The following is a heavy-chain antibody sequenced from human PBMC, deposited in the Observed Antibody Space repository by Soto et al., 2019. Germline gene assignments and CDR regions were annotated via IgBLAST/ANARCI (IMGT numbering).Heavy chain of an antibody. CDR1: GGSVNSGGYY. CDR2: IFYNGGT. V-gene: IGHV4-61*03. J-gene: IGHJ4*02. Sequence: ETLSLTCPVSGGSVNSGGYYWSWIRQPPGKGLEWIGFIFYNGGTSYNPSLGSRVTISADTSKTLFSLNLNFVTAADTAVYYCARGDHGPRRFYFDTWGQGTLVTVSS. CDR3: ARGDHGPRRFYFDT. D-gene: IGHD2-8*01.